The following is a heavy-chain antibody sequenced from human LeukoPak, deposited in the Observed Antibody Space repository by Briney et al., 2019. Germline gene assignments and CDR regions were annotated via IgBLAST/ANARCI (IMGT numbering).Heavy chain of an antibody. CDR3: ARGNYYDSSGYFPFDY. Sequence: ASVKVSCKASGYTFTSYGISWVRQGPGQGLEWMGWISAYNGNTNYAQKFQGRVTMTRDTSIGTAYMELSRLRSDDTAVYYCARGNYYDSSGYFPFDYWGQGTLVTVSS. J-gene: IGHJ4*02. CDR1: GYTFTSYG. CDR2: ISAYNGNT. V-gene: IGHV1-18*01. D-gene: IGHD3-22*01.